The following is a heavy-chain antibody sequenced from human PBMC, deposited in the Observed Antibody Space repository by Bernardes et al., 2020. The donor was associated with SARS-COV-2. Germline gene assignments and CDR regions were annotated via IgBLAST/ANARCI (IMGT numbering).Heavy chain of an antibody. CDR2: ISAYNGNT. CDR3: ARFNGVRRLGAFDI. Sequence: ASVKVSCKASGYTFTSYGISWVRQAPGQGLEWMGWISAYNGNTNYAQKLQGRVTMTTDTSTSTAYMGLRSLRSDDTAVYYCARFNGVRRLGAFDIWGQGTMVTVSS. D-gene: IGHD2-8*01. J-gene: IGHJ3*02. V-gene: IGHV1-18*01. CDR1: GYTFTSYG.